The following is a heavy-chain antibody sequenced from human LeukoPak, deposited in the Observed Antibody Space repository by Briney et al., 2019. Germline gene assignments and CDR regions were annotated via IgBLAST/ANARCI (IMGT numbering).Heavy chain of an antibody. Sequence: SETLSLTCTVSGGSISSSSYYWGWIRQPPGKGLEWIGSIYYSGSTYYNPSLKSRVTISVDTSKNQFSLKLSSVTAADTAVYYCARQAIAARRRDLDYWGQGTLVTVSS. CDR1: GGSISSSSYY. J-gene: IGHJ4*02. CDR2: IYYSGST. CDR3: ARQAIAARRRDLDY. V-gene: IGHV4-39*01. D-gene: IGHD6-6*01.